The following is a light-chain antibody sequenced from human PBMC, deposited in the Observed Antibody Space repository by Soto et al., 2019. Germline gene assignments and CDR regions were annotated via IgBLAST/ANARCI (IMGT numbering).Light chain of an antibody. CDR3: GTWDSSLSAL. Sequence: QSVLTQPPSVSAAPGQKVAISCSGTKSDIGRNFVSWYQHLPGAPPKLLIYENGRRPSGIPDRFSGSKSGTSATLAITGLQPGDEADYYCGTWDSSLSALLGGGTQLTVL. CDR1: KSDIGRNF. J-gene: IGLJ2*01. V-gene: IGLV1-51*02. CDR2: ENG.